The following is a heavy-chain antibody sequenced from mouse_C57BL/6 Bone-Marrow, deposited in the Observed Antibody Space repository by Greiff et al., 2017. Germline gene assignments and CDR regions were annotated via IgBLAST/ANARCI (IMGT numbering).Heavy chain of an antibody. J-gene: IGHJ4*01. Sequence: EVMLVESGGGLVKPGGSLKLSCAASGFTFSSYAMSWVRQTPEKRLEWVATISDGGSYTYYPDNVKGRFPISRDNAKNNLYLQMSHLKSEDTTMYYCTREGYYGNNPYYAMDYWGKGTSVTVSS. CDR2: ISDGGSYT. D-gene: IGHD2-1*01. V-gene: IGHV5-4*03. CDR3: TREGYYGNNPYYAMDY. CDR1: GFTFSSYA.